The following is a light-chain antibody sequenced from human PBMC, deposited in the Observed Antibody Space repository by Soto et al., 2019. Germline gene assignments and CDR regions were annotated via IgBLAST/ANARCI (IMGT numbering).Light chain of an antibody. V-gene: IGLV2-14*01. CDR3: SSYSSTGTLRV. CDR1: SSDVGGYNY. CDR2: DVS. Sequence: QSALTQPASVSGSPGQSITISCTGTSSDVGGYNYVSWYQQHPGKAPKLMIYDVSNRPSGVSNRFSGSKSGTTASLTISGLQAEDEDDYYCSSYSSTGTLRVFGGGTKVTVL. J-gene: IGLJ2*01.